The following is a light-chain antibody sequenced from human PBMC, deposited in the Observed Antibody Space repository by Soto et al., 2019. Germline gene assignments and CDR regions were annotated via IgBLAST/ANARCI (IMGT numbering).Light chain of an antibody. V-gene: IGKV1-9*01. CDR3: QQLKSYPLT. J-gene: IGKJ5*01. Sequence: DIQLTQSPSFLSASVGDRVTITCRASQGISSYLAWYQQKPGKAPKLLIYAASTLQSGVPSRFSGSGSGTEFTLTISSVQPEDFATYYCQQLKSYPLTFGQGTRLEIK. CDR2: AAS. CDR1: QGISSY.